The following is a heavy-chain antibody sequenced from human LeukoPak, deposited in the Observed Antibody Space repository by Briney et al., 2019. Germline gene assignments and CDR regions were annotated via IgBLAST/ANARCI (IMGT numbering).Heavy chain of an antibody. V-gene: IGHV3-23*01. CDR3: AKLDIVATMAPLPPDY. Sequence: GGSLRLSCAASGFTFSSYAMSWVRQAPGKGLEWVSAISGSGGSTYYADSGKGRFTISRDNSKNTLYLQMNSLRAEDTAVYYCAKLDIVATMAPLPPDYWGQGTLVTVSS. J-gene: IGHJ4*02. CDR1: GFTFSSYA. D-gene: IGHD5-12*01. CDR2: ISGSGGST.